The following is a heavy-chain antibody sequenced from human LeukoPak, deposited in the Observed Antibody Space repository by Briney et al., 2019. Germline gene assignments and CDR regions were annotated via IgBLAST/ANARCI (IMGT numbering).Heavy chain of an antibody. CDR2: IYYSGST. CDR3: AREGHLCSGGSCYWFDP. V-gene: IGHV4-59*01. Sequence: PSETLSLTCTVSGGSISSYYWSWIRQPPGKGLEWIGYIYYSGSTNYNPSLKSRVTISVDTSKNQFSLKLSSVTAADTAVYYCAREGHLCSGGSCYWFDPWGQGTLVTGSS. J-gene: IGHJ5*02. CDR1: GGSISSYY. D-gene: IGHD2-15*01.